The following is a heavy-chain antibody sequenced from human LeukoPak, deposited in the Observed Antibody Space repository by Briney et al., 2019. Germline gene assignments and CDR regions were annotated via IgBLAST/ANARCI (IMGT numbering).Heavy chain of an antibody. CDR3: AKDSGYDLWTDFDY. V-gene: IGHV3-23*01. CDR2: ISGSGGST. Sequence: GGSLRLSCAASGFTFSIYGMNWVRQSPGKGLEWASGISGSGGSTYYADSVKGRFTISRDNSKNTLYLQMNSLRAEDTAVYYCAKDSGYDLWTDFDYWGQGTLVTVSS. D-gene: IGHD5-12*01. J-gene: IGHJ4*02. CDR1: GFTFSIYG.